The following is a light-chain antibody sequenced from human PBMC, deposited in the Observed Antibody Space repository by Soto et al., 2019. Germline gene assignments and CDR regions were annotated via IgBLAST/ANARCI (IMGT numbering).Light chain of an antibody. J-gene: IGKJ4*01. V-gene: IGKV3-20*01. CDR1: QCVSSSY. Sequence: EIVLTQSPGTLSLSPGERATLSCRASQCVSSSYLAWYQQKPGQAPRLLIYGASSRATGIPDRFSGSGSGTDFTLTISRLEPEDFAVYYCQQYGSSTELTFGGGTKVEIK. CDR3: QQYGSSTELT. CDR2: GAS.